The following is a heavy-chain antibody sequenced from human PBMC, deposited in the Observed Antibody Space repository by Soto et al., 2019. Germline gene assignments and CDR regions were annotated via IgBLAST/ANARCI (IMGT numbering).Heavy chain of an antibody. CDR1: AGSIGTYY. D-gene: IGHD1-26*01. CDR3: ARLNSGSFDY. CDR2: IYYSGST. Sequence: TENLSLTCAVSAGSIGTYYWSWIRQPPGKGLEWIGDIYYSGSTIYNPSLKSRVSISVDTSKKQFSLKVTSVTAADTAVYYCARLNSGSFDYWGPGIRLTV. J-gene: IGHJ4*02. V-gene: IGHV4-59*01.